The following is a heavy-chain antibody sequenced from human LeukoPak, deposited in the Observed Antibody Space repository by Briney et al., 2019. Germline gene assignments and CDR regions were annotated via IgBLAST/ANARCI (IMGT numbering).Heavy chain of an antibody. V-gene: IGHV3-15*07. D-gene: IGHD4-17*01. CDR2: IKSKTDGGTA. CDR3: TSDTTHDYGDYIGAFDI. Sequence: PGGSLRLSCAAAGFTFSNAWMNWVRQAPGKGLEWVGRIKSKTDGGTADYAAPVKGRFTIPRDDSRNTLYLQMDSLKTEDTAVYYCTSDTTHDYGDYIGAFDIWGQGTMVTVSS. CDR1: GFTFSNAW. J-gene: IGHJ3*02.